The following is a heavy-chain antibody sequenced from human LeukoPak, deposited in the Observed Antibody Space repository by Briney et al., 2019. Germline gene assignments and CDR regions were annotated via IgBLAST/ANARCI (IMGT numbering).Heavy chain of an antibody. CDR2: IIPILGIA. J-gene: IGHJ4*02. CDR1: GGTFSSYA. CDR3: ARSMYDYVWGSYRYYQNDY. V-gene: IGHV1-69*04. Sequence: SVKVSCKASGGTFSSYATSWVRQAPGQGLEWMGRIIPILGIANYAQKFQGRVTITADKSTSTAYMELSSLRSEDTAVYYCARSMYDYVWGSYRYYQNDYWGQGTLVTVSS. D-gene: IGHD3-16*02.